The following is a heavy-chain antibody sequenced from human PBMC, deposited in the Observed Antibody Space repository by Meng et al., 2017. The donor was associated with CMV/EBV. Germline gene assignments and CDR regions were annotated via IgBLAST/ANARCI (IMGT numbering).Heavy chain of an antibody. CDR1: GFTFSSYA. V-gene: IGHV3-30-3*01. Sequence: GESLKISCAASGFTFSSYAMHWVRQAPGKGLEWVAVISYDGSNKYYADSVKGRFTISRDNSKNTLYLQMNSLRAEDTAVYYCARDNIVVVPAATDYYYGMDVWGQGTTVTVSS. D-gene: IGHD2-2*01. CDR3: ARDNIVVVPAATDYYYGMDV. J-gene: IGHJ6*02. CDR2: ISYDGSNK.